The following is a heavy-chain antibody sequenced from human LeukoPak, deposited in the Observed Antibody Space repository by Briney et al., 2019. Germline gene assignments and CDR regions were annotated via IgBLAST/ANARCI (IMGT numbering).Heavy chain of an antibody. CDR1: GFTFSSDP. CDR2: IRSGGDNI. CDR3: VRDAQFAFDI. Sequence: GGSLRLSCATSGFTFSSDPMNWVRQAPGQGLEWVSHIRSGGDNIHYADSVRGRFTISRDNAKNSLYMQMNSLRVEETAVYFCVRDAQFAFDIWGQGTMVTVSS. J-gene: IGHJ3*02. V-gene: IGHV3-48*01. D-gene: IGHD5-24*01.